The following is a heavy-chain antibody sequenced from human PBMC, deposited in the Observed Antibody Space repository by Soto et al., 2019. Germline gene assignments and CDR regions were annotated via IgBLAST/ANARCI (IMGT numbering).Heavy chain of an antibody. CDR2: IYYSGST. CDR3: ASNIVLSYAYHYDYIYV. D-gene: IGHD2-15*01. J-gene: IGHJ6*03. Sequence: SETLSDTCTVSGGSISRYYCSWFRHPPGKGLEWIGYIYYSGSTNYNPSLKSRVTISVDTSKNQFSLKLSSVTAADTAVYYCASNIVLSYAYHYDYIYVRTKRTSVPVS. CDR1: GGSISRYY. V-gene: IGHV4-59*01.